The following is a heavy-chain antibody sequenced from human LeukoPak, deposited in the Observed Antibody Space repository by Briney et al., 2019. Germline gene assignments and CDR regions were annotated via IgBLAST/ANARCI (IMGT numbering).Heavy chain of an antibody. CDR1: GGSFSGYY. CDR2: INHSGST. D-gene: IGHD3-22*01. J-gene: IGHJ6*03. CDR3: ARGLKPFKFRPRYYYDSSGYYDYYYYMGV. V-gene: IGHV4-34*01. Sequence: PSETLSLTCAVYGGSFSGYYWSWIRQPPGKGLEWIGEINHSGSTNYNPSLKSRVTISVDTSKNQFSLKLSSVTAADTAVYYCARGLKPFKFRPRYYYDSSGYYDYYYYMGVWGKGTTVTVSS.